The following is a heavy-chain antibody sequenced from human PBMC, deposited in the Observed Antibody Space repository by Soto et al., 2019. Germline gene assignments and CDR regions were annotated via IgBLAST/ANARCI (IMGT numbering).Heavy chain of an antibody. V-gene: IGHV1-69*02. J-gene: IGHJ5*02. CDR1: GGTFSSYT. CDR2: IITILGIA. D-gene: IGHD3-22*01. CDR3: TTNYYDSSGYDNWFDP. Sequence: GASVKVSCKASGGTFSSYTISWVRQAAGQGLEWMGRIITILGIATYAQKFQGRVTITADKSTSTAYMEVNSLKTEDTAVYYCTTNYYDSSGYDNWFDPWGQGTLVTVSS.